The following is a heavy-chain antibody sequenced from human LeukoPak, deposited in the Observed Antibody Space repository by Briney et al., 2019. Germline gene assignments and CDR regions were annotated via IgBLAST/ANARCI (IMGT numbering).Heavy chain of an antibody. D-gene: IGHD3-9*01. CDR2: ISSSSGTI. J-gene: IGHJ4*02. CDR3: ARNFDWLPALDY. Sequence: GGSLRLSCAASGFTFSGYSMNWVRQAPGKGLEWVSYISSSSGTIYYADSVKGRFTISRDNAKNSLYLQMNSLRDDDTAVYYCARNFDWLPALDYRGQGTLVTVSS. V-gene: IGHV3-48*02. CDR1: GFTFSGYS.